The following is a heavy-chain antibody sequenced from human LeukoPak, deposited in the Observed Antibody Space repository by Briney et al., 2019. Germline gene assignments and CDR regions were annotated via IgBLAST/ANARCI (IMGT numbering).Heavy chain of an antibody. CDR2: MNPNSGDT. CDR3: ARVGSGQAGEVDY. CDR1: GYTFTSYD. D-gene: IGHD3-10*01. J-gene: IGHJ4*02. Sequence: GASVKLSFTASGYTFTSYDINWVRQATAQGLELMGWMNPNSGDTSYAQKFQGRVTMTRNTSISTAYMELSRLRSEDRAVYYCARVGSGQAGEVDYWGQGTLVTVSS. V-gene: IGHV1-8*01.